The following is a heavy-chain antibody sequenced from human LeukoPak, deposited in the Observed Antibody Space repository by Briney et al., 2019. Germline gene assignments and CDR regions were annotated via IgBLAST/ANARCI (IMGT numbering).Heavy chain of an antibody. CDR1: GFTFSSYA. V-gene: IGHV3-23*01. J-gene: IGHJ4*02. CDR3: AEDSMEWPYYFDY. D-gene: IGHD3-3*01. Sequence: GGSLRLSCAASGFTFSSYAMSWVRQAPGKGLEWVSAISGSGGSTYYADSVKGRFTISRDNSKNTLYLQMNSLRAEDTAVYYCAEDSMEWPYYFDYWGQGTLVTVSS. CDR2: ISGSGGST.